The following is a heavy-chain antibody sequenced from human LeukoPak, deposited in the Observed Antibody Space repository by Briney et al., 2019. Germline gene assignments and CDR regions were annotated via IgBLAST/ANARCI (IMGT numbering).Heavy chain of an antibody. CDR1: GFTFSSYS. CDR2: ISSSSSYI. Sequence: PGGSLRLSCAASGFTFSSYSMNWVRQAPGKGLEWVSSISSSSSYIYYADSVKGRFTISRDNAKNSLYLQMNSLRAEDTAVYYCARDEAMATGLWYFDYWGQGTLVTFSS. D-gene: IGHD5-18*01. V-gene: IGHV3-21*01. J-gene: IGHJ4*02. CDR3: ARDEAMATGLWYFDY.